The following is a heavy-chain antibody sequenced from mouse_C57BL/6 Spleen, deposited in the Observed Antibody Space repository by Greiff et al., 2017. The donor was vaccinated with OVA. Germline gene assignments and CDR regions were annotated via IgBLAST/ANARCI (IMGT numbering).Heavy chain of an antibody. J-gene: IGHJ4*01. D-gene: IGHD2-1*01. CDR3: ARRTGNYRAMDY. CDR2: ISSGSSTI. CDR1: GFTFSDYG. Sequence: EVKVVESGGGLVKPGGSLKLSCAASGFTFSDYGMHWVRQAPEKGLEWVAYISSGSSTIYYADTVKGRFTISRDNAKNTLFLQMTSLRSEDTAMYYCARRTGNYRAMDYWGQGTSVTVSS. V-gene: IGHV5-17*01.